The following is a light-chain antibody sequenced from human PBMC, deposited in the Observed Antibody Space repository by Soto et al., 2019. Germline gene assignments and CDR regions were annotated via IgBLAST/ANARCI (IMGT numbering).Light chain of an antibody. CDR3: QQYGSSPWT. CDR1: QSVAGN. Sequence: EIVMTQSPATLSVSPGETATLSCRASQSVAGNLAWYQQKPGQPPRLLIYGASTRATGIPARFSGSGSGTDFTLTISRLEPEDFAVYYCQQYGSSPWTFGQGTKVDIK. V-gene: IGKV3-15*01. CDR2: GAS. J-gene: IGKJ1*01.